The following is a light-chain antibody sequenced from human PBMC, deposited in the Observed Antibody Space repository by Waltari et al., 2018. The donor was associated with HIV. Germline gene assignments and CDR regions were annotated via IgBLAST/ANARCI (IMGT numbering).Light chain of an antibody. CDR2: GAS. CDR1: QSVSSN. V-gene: IGKV3D-15*01. CDR3: QQYNNWPSIT. Sequence: DIVITQSPATLSVSPGERATLSCRASQSVSSNLAWYQQKPGQAPRLLIYGASTRATGIPARFSGSGSGTEFTLTISSLQSEDFAVYYCQQYNNWPSITFGQGTRLEIK. J-gene: IGKJ5*01.